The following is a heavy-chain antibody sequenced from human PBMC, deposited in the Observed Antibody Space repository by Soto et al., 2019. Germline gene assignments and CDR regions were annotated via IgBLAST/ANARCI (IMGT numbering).Heavy chain of an antibody. CDR2: ISDGGGST. D-gene: IGHD3-3*01. J-gene: IGHJ4*02. CDR1: GFTFNNFA. V-gene: IGHV3-23*01. Sequence: GGSLRLSCAASGFTFNNFAMSWVRQAPGKGLEWVSSISDGGGSTYYGDSVKGHFTISRDNSKNTLYLQMNSLRAEDTAVYYCARCPGEKCARNTIFGVVGEGFDYWGQGTLVTVSS. CDR3: ARCPGEKCARNTIFGVVGEGFDY.